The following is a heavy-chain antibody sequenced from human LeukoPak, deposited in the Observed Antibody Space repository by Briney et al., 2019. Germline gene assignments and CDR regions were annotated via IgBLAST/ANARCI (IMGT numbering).Heavy chain of an antibody. V-gene: IGHV4-59*01. D-gene: IGHD2-2*01. CDR3: ARVIPDIVVVPAAMNADYYYYMDV. CDR2: IYYSGST. CDR1: GGSISSYY. J-gene: IGHJ6*03. Sequence: SETLSLTRTVSGGSISSYYWSWIRQPPGKGLEWIGYIYYSGSTNYNPSLKSRVTISVDTSKNQFSLKLSSVTAADTAVYYCARVIPDIVVVPAAMNADYYYYMDVWGKGTTVTISS.